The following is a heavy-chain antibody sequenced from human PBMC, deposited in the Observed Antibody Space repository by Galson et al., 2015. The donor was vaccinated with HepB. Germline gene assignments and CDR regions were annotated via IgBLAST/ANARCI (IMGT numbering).Heavy chain of an antibody. CDR2: ISGSGGST. CDR1: GFTFSSYA. V-gene: IGHV3-23*01. J-gene: IGHJ4*02. D-gene: IGHD3-16*02. Sequence: SLRLSCAASGFTFSSYAMSWVRQAPGKGLEWVSAISGSGGSTYYADPVKGRFTISRDNSKNTLYLQMNSLRAEDTAVYYCAKDADPSSYYDYVWGSYPTSYWGQGTLVTVSS. CDR3: AKDADPSSYYDYVWGSYPTSY.